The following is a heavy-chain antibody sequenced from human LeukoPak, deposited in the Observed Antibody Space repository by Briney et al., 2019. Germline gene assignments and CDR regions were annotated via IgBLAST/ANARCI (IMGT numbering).Heavy chain of an antibody. CDR3: ASTSSGYLFGAFDI. J-gene: IGHJ3*02. V-gene: IGHV1-46*01. CDR1: GYTFTSYY. CDR2: INPSGGST. D-gene: IGHD3-22*01. Sequence: GASVKVSSKASGYTFTSYYMHWVRQAPGQGLEWMGIINPSGGSTSYAQKFQGRVTMTRDTSTSTVYMELSSLRSEDAAVYYCASTSSGYLFGAFDIWGQGTMVTVSS.